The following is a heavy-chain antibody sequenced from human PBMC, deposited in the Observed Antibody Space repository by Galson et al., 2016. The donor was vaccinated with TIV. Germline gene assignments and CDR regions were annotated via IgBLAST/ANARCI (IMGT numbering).Heavy chain of an antibody. CDR1: GFTFSSYA. CDR2: ISGGGGSS. Sequence: LRLSCAASGFTFSSYALTWVRQAPGKGLEWVSAISGGGGSSYYGDSVKGRFTISRDNSEKMLYLQMNSLRAEDTAVYYCAKVPSSGFSYYYGIDVWGQGTTVTVS. D-gene: IGHD3-22*01. CDR3: AKVPSSGFSYYYGIDV. J-gene: IGHJ6*02. V-gene: IGHV3-23*01.